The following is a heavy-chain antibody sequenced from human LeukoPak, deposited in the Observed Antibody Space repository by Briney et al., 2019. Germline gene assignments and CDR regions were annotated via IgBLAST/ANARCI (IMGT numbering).Heavy chain of an antibody. CDR3: ARMRVYCSGGSCYVHAFDI. CDR2: ISSSGSTI. V-gene: IGHV3-11*04. Sequence: PGGSLRLSCAASGFTFSDYYMSWIRQAPGKGLEWVSYISSSGSTIYYADSVKGRFTISRDNAKNSLYLQMNSLRAEDTAVYYCARMRVYCSGGSCYVHAFDIWGQGTMVTVSS. J-gene: IGHJ3*02. D-gene: IGHD2-15*01. CDR1: GFTFSDYY.